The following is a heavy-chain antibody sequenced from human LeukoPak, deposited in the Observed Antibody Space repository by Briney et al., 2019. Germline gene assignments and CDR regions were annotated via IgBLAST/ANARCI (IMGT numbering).Heavy chain of an antibody. CDR1: GFTFSSYE. Sequence: GGSLRLSCAASGFTFSSYEMNWVRQAPGKGLEWVSYISSSGSTIYYADSVKGRFTISRDNAKNSLYLQMNSLRAEDTAVYYCARDVYDSSGYFPHDAFDIWGQGTMVTVSS. CDR2: ISSSGSTI. CDR3: ARDVYDSSGYFPHDAFDI. D-gene: IGHD3-22*01. J-gene: IGHJ3*02. V-gene: IGHV3-48*03.